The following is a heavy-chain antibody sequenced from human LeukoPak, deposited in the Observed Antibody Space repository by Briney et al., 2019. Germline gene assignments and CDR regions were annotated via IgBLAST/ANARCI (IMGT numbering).Heavy chain of an antibody. CDR3: ARAPDYYDFWSGYSNYYGMDV. D-gene: IGHD3-3*01. CDR1: GGTFSSYG. J-gene: IGHJ6*02. CDR2: IIPILGIA. Sequence: ASVKVSCKASGGTFSSYGISWVRQAPGQGLEWMGRIIPILGIANYAQKFQGRVTITADKSTSTAYMELSSLRSEDTAVYYCARAPDYYDFWSGYSNYYGMDVWGQGTTVTVS. V-gene: IGHV1-69*04.